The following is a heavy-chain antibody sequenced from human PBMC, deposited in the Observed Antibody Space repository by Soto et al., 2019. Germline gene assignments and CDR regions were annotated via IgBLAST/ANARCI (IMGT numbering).Heavy chain of an antibody. CDR1: GGSISSSSYY. CDR2: IYYSGST. CDR3: ARTGAETDDY. J-gene: IGHJ4*02. D-gene: IGHD3-10*01. V-gene: IGHV4-39*01. Sequence: SETLSLTCTVSGGSISSSSYYWGWIRQPPGKGLEWIGSIYYSGSTYYNPSLKSRVTISVDTSKNQFSLKLSSVTAADPAVYYCARTGAETDDYWGQGTLVTVSS.